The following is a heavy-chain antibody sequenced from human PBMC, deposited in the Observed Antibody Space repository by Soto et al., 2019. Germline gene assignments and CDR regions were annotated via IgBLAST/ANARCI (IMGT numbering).Heavy chain of an antibody. CDR1: GFSLSTSGEA. CDR3: AHSVSASPAGWFYP. CDR2: IYWDDDN. J-gene: IGHJ5*02. V-gene: IGHV2-5*02. D-gene: IGHD2-2*01. Sequence: QITLKESGPALVKPTQTLTLTCTFSGFSLSTSGEAVGWIRQPPEEALEWLALIYWDDDNRYNPTLKTRLTTTKATSKRGLVLTPPYMDPVYTATYWFAHSVSASPAGWFYPWCQANLVSFSS.